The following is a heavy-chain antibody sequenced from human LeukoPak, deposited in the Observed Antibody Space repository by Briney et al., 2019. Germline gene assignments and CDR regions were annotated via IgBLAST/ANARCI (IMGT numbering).Heavy chain of an antibody. CDR1: GGSISSSSYY. J-gene: IGHJ4*02. V-gene: IGHV4-39*01. Sequence: SETLSLTCTVSGGSISSSSYYWGWLRQPPGKGLEWIGSIYYSGSTYYNPSLKSRVTISVDTSKNQFSLKLSSVTAADTAVYFCAATNPLAAITFWGQGTLVTVSS. CDR3: AATNPLAAITF. D-gene: IGHD2-2*01. CDR2: IYYSGST.